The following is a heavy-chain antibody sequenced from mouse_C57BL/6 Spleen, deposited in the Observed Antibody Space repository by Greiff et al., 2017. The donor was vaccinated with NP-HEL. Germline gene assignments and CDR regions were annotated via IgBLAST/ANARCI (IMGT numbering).Heavy chain of an antibody. D-gene: IGHD2-4*01. CDR3: ARGDYDYEYYAMYD. V-gene: IGHV1-52*01. CDR2: IDPSDSET. CDR1: GYTFTSYW. J-gene: IGHJ4*01. Sequence: QVQLQQPGAELVRPGSSVKLSCKASGYTFTSYWMHWVKQRPIQGLEWIGNIDPSDSETHYNQKFKEKATLTVDKSSSTAYMQLSSLTSEDSAGYFCARGDYDYEYYAMYDWGQGTSVTVSS.